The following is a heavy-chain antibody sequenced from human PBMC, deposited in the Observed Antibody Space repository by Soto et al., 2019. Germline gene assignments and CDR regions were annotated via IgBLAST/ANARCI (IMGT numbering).Heavy chain of an antibody. J-gene: IGHJ3*02. CDR2: IYYSGST. Sequence: SETLSLTCTVSGGSISSGGYYWSWIRQHPGKGLEWIGYIYYSGSTYYNPSLKSRVTISVDTSKNQFSLKLSSVTAADTAVYYCFREGLDPAMGIDIRCQAIMVTVS. D-gene: IGHD5-18*01. CDR3: FREGLDPAMGIDI. V-gene: IGHV4-31*03. CDR1: GGSISSGGYY.